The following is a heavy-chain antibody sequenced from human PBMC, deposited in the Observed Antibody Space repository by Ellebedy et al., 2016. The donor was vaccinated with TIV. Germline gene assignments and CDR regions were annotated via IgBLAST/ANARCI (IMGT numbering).Heavy chain of an antibody. Sequence: GGSLRLSCAASGFTVSSNYMSWVRQAPGKGLEWVSVIYSGGSTYYADSVKGRFTISRDNSKNTLYLQMNSLRAEDTAVYYCARHPVDSSSWYGDAFDIWGQGTMVTVSS. CDR3: ARHPVDSSSWYGDAFDI. CDR2: IYSGGST. J-gene: IGHJ3*02. CDR1: GFTVSSNY. V-gene: IGHV3-53*01. D-gene: IGHD6-13*01.